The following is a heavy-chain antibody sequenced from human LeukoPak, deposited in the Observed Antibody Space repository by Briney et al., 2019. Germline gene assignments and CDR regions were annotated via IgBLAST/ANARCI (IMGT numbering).Heavy chain of an antibody. CDR3: ARIGSRYSSGWYVGY. CDR1: GGSISSYY. Sequence: SETLSLTRTVSGGSISSYYWSWIRQPPGKGLEWIGYIYYSGSTYYNPSLKSRVTISVDTSKNQFSLKLSSVTAADTAVYYCARIGSRYSSGWYVGYWGQGTLVTVSS. D-gene: IGHD6-19*01. J-gene: IGHJ4*02. V-gene: IGHV4-59*08. CDR2: IYYSGST.